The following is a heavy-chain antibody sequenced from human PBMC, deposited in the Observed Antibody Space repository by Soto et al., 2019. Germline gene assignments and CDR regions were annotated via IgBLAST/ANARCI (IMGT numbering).Heavy chain of an antibody. CDR1: GFTFRNSG. CDR3: VRAAGYSGNDYVYYDGMDV. V-gene: IGHV3-33*01. CDR2: VWYDGGNK. J-gene: IGHJ6*02. D-gene: IGHD5-12*01. Sequence: QVQLVESGGGVVQPGRSLRLSCAASGFTFRNSGMHWVRQAPAKGLEWVALVWYDGGNKDYVDSVKGRFTISRDNSKHTLYLQMNSLRDEDTAVYYCVRAAGYSGNDYVYYDGMDVWGQGTTVTVSS.